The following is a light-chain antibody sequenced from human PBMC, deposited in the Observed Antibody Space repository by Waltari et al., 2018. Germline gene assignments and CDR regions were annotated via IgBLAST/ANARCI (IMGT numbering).Light chain of an antibody. V-gene: IGKV2-40*01. CDR1: QSLLNSDDGFTY. J-gene: IGKJ2*01. CDR3: MQRLEFPYT. CDR2: TLS. Sequence: DIVMTQTPLSLPVTPGEPASISCASSQSLLNSDDGFTYLDWFPQKPGQAPRLLIYTLSYRASGVPDRFIGTGSGSNFSLKISRVEAEDVGIYYCMQRLEFPYTFGQGTRL.